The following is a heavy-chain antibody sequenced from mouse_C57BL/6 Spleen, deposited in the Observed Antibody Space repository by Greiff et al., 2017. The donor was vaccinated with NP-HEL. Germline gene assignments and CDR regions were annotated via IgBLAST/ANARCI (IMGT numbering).Heavy chain of an antibody. J-gene: IGHJ4*01. Sequence: QVQLQQSGAELVRPGASVTLSCKASGYTFTDYEMHWVKQTPVHGLEWIGTIDPETGGTAYNQKFKGKAILTADKSSSTAYMELRSLTSEDSAVYYGTQGKGYDDGRAGAMDYWGQGTSVTVSS. CDR3: TQGKGYDDGRAGAMDY. V-gene: IGHV1-15*01. D-gene: IGHD2-2*01. CDR1: GYTFTDYE. CDR2: IDPETGGT.